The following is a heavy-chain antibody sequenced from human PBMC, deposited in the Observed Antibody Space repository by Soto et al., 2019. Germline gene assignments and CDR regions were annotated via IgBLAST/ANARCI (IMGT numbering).Heavy chain of an antibody. Sequence: GGSLRLSCAASGFTFSSYGMHWVRQAPGKGLEWVAVIWYDGSNKYYADSVKGRFTISRDNSKNTLYLQMNSLRAEDTAVYYCARVREGYSGYDPFDYWGQGTLVTVSS. CDR2: IWYDGSNK. CDR1: GFTFSSYG. J-gene: IGHJ4*02. V-gene: IGHV3-33*01. D-gene: IGHD5-12*01. CDR3: ARVREGYSGYDPFDY.